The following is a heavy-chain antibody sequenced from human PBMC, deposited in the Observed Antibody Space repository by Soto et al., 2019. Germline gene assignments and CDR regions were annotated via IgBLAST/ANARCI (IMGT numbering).Heavy chain of an antibody. CDR2: ISGYNGDT. V-gene: IGHV1-18*01. J-gene: IGHJ6*02. CDR3: AKNGQPPYYYYGLDA. CDR1: GYTFSRYG. Sequence: QGQLVQSGGEVKKPGASVKVSCKTSGYTFSRYGISWVRQAPGQGLEWMGWISGYNGDTNYARKFQGRVTITIDTSNTTTYMELRSQTTDDTAVYYCAKNGQPPYYYYGLDAWGQGTTVTVSS. D-gene: IGHD2-8*01.